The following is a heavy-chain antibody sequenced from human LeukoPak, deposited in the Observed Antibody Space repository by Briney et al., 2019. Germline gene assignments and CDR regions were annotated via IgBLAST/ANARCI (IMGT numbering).Heavy chain of an antibody. Sequence: SVKVSCKASGGTFSSYAISWVRQAPGQGLEWMGGVIPIFGTANYAQKFQGRVTITADKSTSTAYMELSSLRSEDTAVYYCARDGSGNAHDFDYWGQGTLVTVSS. CDR1: GGTFSSYA. J-gene: IGHJ4*02. CDR3: ARDGSGNAHDFDY. V-gene: IGHV1-69*06. CDR2: VIPIFGTA. D-gene: IGHD4-23*01.